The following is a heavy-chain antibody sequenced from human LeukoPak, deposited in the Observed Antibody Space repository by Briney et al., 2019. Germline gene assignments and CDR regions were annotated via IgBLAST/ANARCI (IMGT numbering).Heavy chain of an antibody. CDR2: INHSGST. Sequence: PSETLSLTCAVYGGSFSGYYSSWIRQPPGKGLEWIGEINHSGSTNYNPSPKSRVTISVDTSKNQFSLKLSSVTAADTAVYYCARRPVYCSSTSCAPRAFDYWGQGTLVTVSS. CDR3: ARRPVYCSSTSCAPRAFDY. V-gene: IGHV4-34*01. D-gene: IGHD2-2*01. J-gene: IGHJ4*02. CDR1: GGSFSGYY.